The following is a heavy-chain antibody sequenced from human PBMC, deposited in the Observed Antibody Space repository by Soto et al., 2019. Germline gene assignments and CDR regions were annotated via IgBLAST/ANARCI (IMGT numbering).Heavy chain of an antibody. CDR1: GFTFSSYA. D-gene: IGHD5-18*01. Sequence: GGSLILSCAASGFTFSSYAMSWVRQAPGKGLEWVSAISGSGGSTYYADSVKGRFTISRDNSKNTLYLQMNSLRAEDTAVYYCAKSWTAMVSWLDYWGQGTLVNVSS. J-gene: IGHJ4*02. CDR2: ISGSGGST. CDR3: AKSWTAMVSWLDY. V-gene: IGHV3-23*01.